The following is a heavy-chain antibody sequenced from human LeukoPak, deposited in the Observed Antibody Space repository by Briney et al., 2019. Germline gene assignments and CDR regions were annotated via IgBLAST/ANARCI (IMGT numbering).Heavy chain of an antibody. CDR2: TYYRSKWYN. CDR3: ARDRCLEVGVYDFWSDLFKARGAPGWGYYYYYMDV. J-gene: IGHJ6*03. V-gene: IGHV6-1*01. CDR1: GDSVSSNSAA. D-gene: IGHD3-3*01. Sequence: SQTLSLTCAISGDSVSSNSAAWNWIRQSPSRGLEWLGRTYYRSKWYNDYAVSVKSRITINPDTSKNQFSLQLNSVTPEDTAVYYCARDRCLEVGVYDFWSDLFKARGAPGWGYYYYYMDVWGKGTTVTVSS.